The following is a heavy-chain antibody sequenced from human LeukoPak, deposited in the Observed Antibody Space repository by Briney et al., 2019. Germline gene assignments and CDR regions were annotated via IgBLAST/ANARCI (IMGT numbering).Heavy chain of an antibody. CDR1: GDSVSSNSAA. CDR3: AREDPQLAPRAFDI. Sequence: SQTLSLTCAISGDSVSSNSAAWNWIRQSPSGGLEWLGRTYYRSKWYNDYAVSVKSRITINPDTSKNQFSLQLNSVTPEDTAVYYCAREDPQLAPRAFDIWGQGSMVTVSS. CDR2: TYYRSKWYN. J-gene: IGHJ3*02. V-gene: IGHV6-1*01. D-gene: IGHD3-10*01.